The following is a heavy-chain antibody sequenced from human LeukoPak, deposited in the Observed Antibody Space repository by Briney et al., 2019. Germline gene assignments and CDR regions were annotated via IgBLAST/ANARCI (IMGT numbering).Heavy chain of an antibody. CDR1: GFTFNSYC. Sequence: GGSLRLSCAASGFTFNSYCMHWVRQAPGKGLVWVSRINSDGSSTSYADSVKGRFTISRDNAKNTLYLPMNSLRAEDTAVYYCARDRYYDSSGYPFDYWGQGTLVTVSS. CDR2: INSDGSST. J-gene: IGHJ4*02. V-gene: IGHV3-74*01. CDR3: ARDRYYDSSGYPFDY. D-gene: IGHD3-22*01.